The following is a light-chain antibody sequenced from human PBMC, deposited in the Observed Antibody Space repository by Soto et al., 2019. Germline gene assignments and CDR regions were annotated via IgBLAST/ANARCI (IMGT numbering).Light chain of an antibody. CDR3: VKALQTSLN. V-gene: IGKV2-28*01. Sequence: EIVITHSPLSLPVTPVDPASISFMSSQILLHSNGYNYLDWYLQKPGQSPQLLIYLGSNRASGVPDRFSGSGSGTDFTLKISRVEAEDVGVYYCVKALQTSLNFGGGTKVDIK. CDR1: QILLHSNGYNY. CDR2: LGS. J-gene: IGKJ4*01.